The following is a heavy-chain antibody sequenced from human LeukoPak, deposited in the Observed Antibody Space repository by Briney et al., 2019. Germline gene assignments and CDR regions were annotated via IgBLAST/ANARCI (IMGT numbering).Heavy chain of an antibody. Sequence: PSETLSLTCTVSGGSISSSSYYWGWIRQPPGKGLEWIGSIYCSGSTYYNPSLKSRVTISVDTSKNQFSLKLSSVTAADTAVYYCARRGFLEWLPPFDYWGQGTLVTVSS. CDR2: IYCSGST. D-gene: IGHD3-3*01. J-gene: IGHJ4*02. CDR3: ARRGFLEWLPPFDY. CDR1: GGSISSSSYY. V-gene: IGHV4-39*01.